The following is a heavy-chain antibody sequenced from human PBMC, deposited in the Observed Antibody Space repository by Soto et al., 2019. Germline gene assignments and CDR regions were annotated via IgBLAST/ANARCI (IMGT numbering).Heavy chain of an antibody. J-gene: IGHJ4*02. V-gene: IGHV3-33*01. CDR2: IWYDGSNK. CDR1: GFTFSSYG. D-gene: IGHD3-22*01. CDR3: ARVRVAYYYDSSGYYAGLGY. Sequence: GGSLRLSCAASGFTFSSYGMHWVRQAPGKGLEWVAVIWYDGSNKYYADSVKGRFTISRDNSKNTLYLQMNSLRAEDTAVYYCARVRVAYYYDSSGYYAGLGYWGQGTLVTVSS.